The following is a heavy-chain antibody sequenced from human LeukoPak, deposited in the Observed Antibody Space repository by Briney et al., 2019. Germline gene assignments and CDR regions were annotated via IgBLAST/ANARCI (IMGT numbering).Heavy chain of an antibody. J-gene: IGHJ4*02. CDR3: ARHYYDYVWGSYRASQIDY. CDR2: IYPGDSDT. D-gene: IGHD3-16*02. CDR1: GYSFTSYW. V-gene: IGHV5-51*01. Sequence: GESLKISCKGSGYSFTSYWIGWGRQMPGKGLGWMGIIYPGDSDTRYSPSFQGQVTISADKSISTAYLQWSSLKASDTAMYYCARHYYDYVWGSYRASQIDYWGQGTLVTVSS.